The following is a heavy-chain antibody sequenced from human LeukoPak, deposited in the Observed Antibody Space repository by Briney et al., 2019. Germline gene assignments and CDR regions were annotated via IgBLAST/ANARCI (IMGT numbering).Heavy chain of an antibody. Sequence: GESLRISCKASGYSFTNYWIAWVRQKPGKDPEWMGIMHPGESEINYSPSFEGQVTISADTSISTAYLEWYSLKASDSAIYYCAKTIASLGSGARYFDPWGQGTMITVSS. V-gene: IGHV5-51*01. CDR2: MHPGESEI. J-gene: IGHJ5*02. CDR1: GYSFTNYW. CDR3: AKTIASLGSGARYFDP. D-gene: IGHD5/OR15-5a*01.